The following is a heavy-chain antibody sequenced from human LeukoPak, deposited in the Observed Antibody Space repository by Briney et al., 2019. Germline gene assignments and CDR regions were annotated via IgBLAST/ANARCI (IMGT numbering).Heavy chain of an antibody. CDR1: RFTFSSYA. CDR2: ISGSGGST. CDR3: AKDSRIQLFGTDAFDI. J-gene: IGHJ3*02. D-gene: IGHD5-18*01. V-gene: IGHV3-23*01. Sequence: GGSLRLSCAASRFTFSSYAMSWVRQAPGKGLEWVSAISGSGGSTYYADSVKGRFTISRDNSKNTLYLQMSSLRAEDTAVYYCAKDSRIQLFGTDAFDIWGQGTMVTVSS.